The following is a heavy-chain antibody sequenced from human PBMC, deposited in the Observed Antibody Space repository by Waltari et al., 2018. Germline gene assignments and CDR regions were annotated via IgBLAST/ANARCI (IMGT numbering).Heavy chain of an antibody. D-gene: IGHD3-3*01. Sequence: QVQLQESGPGLVKPSETLSLTCVVSGGSMDSYFWNWLRQPPGKGLEWIGYVYYRGGSKYNISLESRVTISADTSRNEVSLSLTSVTAADTAVYFCARGGHYDAVTSFYSDALHVWGRGTTVIVSS. V-gene: IGHV4-59*08. J-gene: IGHJ3*01. CDR1: GGSMDSYF. CDR3: ARGGHYDAVTSFYSDALHV. CDR2: VYYRGGS.